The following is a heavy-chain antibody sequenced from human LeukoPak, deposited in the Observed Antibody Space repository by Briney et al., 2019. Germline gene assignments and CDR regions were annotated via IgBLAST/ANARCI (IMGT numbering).Heavy chain of an antibody. Sequence: GGSLSLSCAASGFTFSSYNMNWVRQAPGKGLEWVSSITSGSSYIYYADSVKGRFTISRENAKNSLYLQRNSLRAEDTAVYYCARSESAAGSWGQGTMVTVSS. CDR1: GFTFSSYN. J-gene: IGHJ3*01. D-gene: IGHD6-13*01. CDR3: ARSESAAGS. V-gene: IGHV3-21*01. CDR2: ITSGSSYI.